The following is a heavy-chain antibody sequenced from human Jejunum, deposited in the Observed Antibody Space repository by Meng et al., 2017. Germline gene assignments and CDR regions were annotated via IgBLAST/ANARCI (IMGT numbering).Heavy chain of an antibody. J-gene: IGHJ4*02. D-gene: IGHD7-27*01. CDR3: ARDITGDGLVFIDF. CDR1: GYTFSGYN. V-gene: IGHV1-2*02. Sequence: ASVKVSCKASGYTFSGYNIQWLRQAPGQGLEWMGWMNAKSGDTNYAQKFQGRVTMTRDTSISTAYMELRKLRSDDTAMYYCARDITGDGLVFIDFWGQGTLVTVSS. CDR2: MNAKSGDT.